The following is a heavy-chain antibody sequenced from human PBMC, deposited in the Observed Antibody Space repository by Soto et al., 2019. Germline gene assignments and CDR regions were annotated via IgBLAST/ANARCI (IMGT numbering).Heavy chain of an antibody. CDR3: AKDPSGYDSLYYFDY. D-gene: IGHD5-12*01. CDR2: ISGSGTTT. J-gene: IGHJ4*02. CDR1: GFTFTTYA. V-gene: IGHV3-23*01. Sequence: LRLSCAASGFTFTTYAMSWVRQAPGKGLEWVSGISGSGTTTYYADSVKGRFTIFRDNSKNTLYLQMNSLRAEDTAVYYCAKDPSGYDSLYYFDYWGQGTLVTVSS.